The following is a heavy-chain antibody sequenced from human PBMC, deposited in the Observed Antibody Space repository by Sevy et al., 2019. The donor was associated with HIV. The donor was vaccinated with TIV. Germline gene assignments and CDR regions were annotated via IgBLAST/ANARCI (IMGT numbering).Heavy chain of an antibody. D-gene: IGHD3-10*01. Sequence: GGSLRLSCAASGFTFSSYAMHWVRQAPGKGLEWVAVISYDVSNKYYADSLKGRFTISRDNSKNTLYLQMNSLRAEDTAVYYCARDQYYYGSGSALTNFDLWGRGTLVTVSS. V-gene: IGHV3-30*04. J-gene: IGHJ2*01. CDR2: ISYDVSNK. CDR3: ARDQYYYGSGSALTNFDL. CDR1: GFTFSSYA.